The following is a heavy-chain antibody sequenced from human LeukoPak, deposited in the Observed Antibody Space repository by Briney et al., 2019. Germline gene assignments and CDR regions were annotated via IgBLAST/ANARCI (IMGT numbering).Heavy chain of an antibody. Sequence: GGSLRLSCAASGFTFSSYSMNWVRQAPGKGLEWVSYISSSSSTIYYADSVKGRFTISRDNAKNSLYLQMSSLRAEDTAVYYCARDLGYGDYNIFDYWGQGTLVTVSS. CDR2: ISSSSSTI. CDR1: GFTFSSYS. J-gene: IGHJ4*02. D-gene: IGHD4-17*01. V-gene: IGHV3-48*01. CDR3: ARDLGYGDYNIFDY.